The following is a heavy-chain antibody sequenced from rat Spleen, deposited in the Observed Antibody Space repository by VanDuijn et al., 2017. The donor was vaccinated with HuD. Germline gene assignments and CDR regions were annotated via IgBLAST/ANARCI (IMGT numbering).Heavy chain of an antibody. CDR2: ISSDGSGN. V-gene: IGHV5-46*01. Sequence: VQLKESGPGLMQPSQTLSLTCTVSGFSLTSYTVSWVRQAPTTGLAWVATISSDGSGNYYRNSVKGRFSISRENAKRSTYMHMNSLRSEYTANYYCTTDGDYDYWGQGVMVTVSS. D-gene: IGHD1-11*01. J-gene: IGHJ2*01. CDR1: GFSLTSYT. CDR3: TTDGDYDY.